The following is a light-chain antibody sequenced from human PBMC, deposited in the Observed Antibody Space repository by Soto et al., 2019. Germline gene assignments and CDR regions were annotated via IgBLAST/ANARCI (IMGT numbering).Light chain of an antibody. J-gene: IGKJ1*01. V-gene: IGKV3-15*01. Sequence: EVVMTQSPATLSVSPGEGVTLSCRANQGIGDTLAWYQHKPGQTPRLLIYDTSTRATGVPARFSGSRSGPEFTLTISRLEPEDFAVYYCQQYGRSPWTFGQGTKVDIK. CDR3: QQYGRSPWT. CDR1: QGIGDT. CDR2: DTS.